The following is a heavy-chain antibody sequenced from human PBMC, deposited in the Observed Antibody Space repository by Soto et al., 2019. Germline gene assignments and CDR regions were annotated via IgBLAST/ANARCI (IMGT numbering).Heavy chain of an antibody. CDR1: GGSISSYY. CDR3: AREGCSSTSCTAPN. V-gene: IGHV4-59*01. J-gene: IGHJ4*02. D-gene: IGHD2-2*01. CDR2: IYYSGST. Sequence: QVQLQESGPGLVKTSETLSLTCTVSGGSISSYYWSWIRQPPGKGLEWIGYIYYSGSTNYNPSLKSRVTITVDTSKNQFSLKLSSVTAADTAVYYCAREGCSSTSCTAPNCGQGTLVTVSS.